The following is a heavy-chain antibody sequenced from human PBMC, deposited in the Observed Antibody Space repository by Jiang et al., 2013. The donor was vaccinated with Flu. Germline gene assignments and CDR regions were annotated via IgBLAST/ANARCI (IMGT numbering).Heavy chain of an antibody. V-gene: IGHV3-53*01. Sequence: ESGGGLIQPGGSLRLSCAASGFTVSSNYMSWVRQAPGKGLEWVSVIYSGGSTYYADSVKGRFTISRDNSKNTLYLQMNSLRAEDTAVYYCARDAGYSYGYGFDYWGQGTLVTVSS. D-gene: IGHD5-18*01. CDR1: GFTVSSNY. CDR2: IYSGGST. CDR3: ARDAGYSYGYGFDY. J-gene: IGHJ4*02.